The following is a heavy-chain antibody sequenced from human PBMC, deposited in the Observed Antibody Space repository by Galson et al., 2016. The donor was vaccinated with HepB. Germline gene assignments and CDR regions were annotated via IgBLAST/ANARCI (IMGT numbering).Heavy chain of an antibody. CDR1: GDSISSRNW. CDR2: IYHSGST. D-gene: IGHD3-10*01. V-gene: IGHV4-4*02. Sequence: ETLSLTCAVSGDSISSRNWWSWVRQSPGKGLEWIGEIYHSGSTNYNPSLKSRVTMLLDKSKNQIFLKLNSVTAADTAVYYCGRDPDRYASGSLWDWGQGTPVTVSS. J-gene: IGHJ4*02. CDR3: GRDPDRYASGSLWD.